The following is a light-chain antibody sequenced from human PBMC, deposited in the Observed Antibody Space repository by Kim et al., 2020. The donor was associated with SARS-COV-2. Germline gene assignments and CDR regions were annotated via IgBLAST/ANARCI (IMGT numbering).Light chain of an antibody. CDR3: CSYAGSSNSV. Sequence: RSITISCTGTSSDVGSYNIVSWYQQHPGKAPKRMIYEVSKRPSGVSNRFSGSKSGNTASLTISGLQAEDEADYYCCSYAGSSNSVFGGGTQLTVL. CDR2: EVS. V-gene: IGLV2-23*02. CDR1: SSDVGSYNI. J-gene: IGLJ2*01.